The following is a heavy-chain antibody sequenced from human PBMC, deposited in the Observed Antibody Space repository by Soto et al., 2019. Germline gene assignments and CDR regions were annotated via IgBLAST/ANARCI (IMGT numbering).Heavy chain of an antibody. CDR2: ISSSSSYI. V-gene: IGHV3-21*01. CDR3: ARDLWPREYFDY. J-gene: IGHJ4*02. CDR1: GFTFSSYS. Sequence: GGSLRLSFAASGFTFSSYSMNWVRQAPGKGLEWVSSISSSSSYIYYADSVKGRFTISRDNAKNSLYLQMNSLRAEDTAVYYCARDLWPREYFDYWGQGTLVTVSS.